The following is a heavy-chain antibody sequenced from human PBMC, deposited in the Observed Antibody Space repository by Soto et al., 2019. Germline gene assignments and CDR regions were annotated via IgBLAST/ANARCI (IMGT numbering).Heavy chain of an antibody. CDR1: GFTFSSYA. J-gene: IGHJ6*02. CDR3: ARDRGDSSSSHYYYGMDV. D-gene: IGHD6-13*01. CDR2: ISYDGSNK. V-gene: IGHV3-30-3*01. Sequence: PGGSLRLCCAACGFTFSSYAMHWVRQAPGKGLEWVAVISYDGSNKYYADSVKGRFTISRDNSKNTLYLQMNSLRAEDTAVYYCARDRGDSSSSHYYYGMDVWGQGTTVTVSS.